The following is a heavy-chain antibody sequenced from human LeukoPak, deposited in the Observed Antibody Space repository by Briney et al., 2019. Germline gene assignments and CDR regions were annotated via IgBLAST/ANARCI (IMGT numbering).Heavy chain of an antibody. CDR1: GFTFSSYA. Sequence: GGSLRLSCAASGFTFSSYAMHWVRQAPGKGLEWVAVISYDGSNKYYADSVKGRFTISRDNSKNTLYLQMNSLRAEDTAVYYCARDRWTSPDAFDIWGQGTMVTVSS. CDR3: ARDRWTSPDAFDI. D-gene: IGHD2-2*01. V-gene: IGHV3-30*04. CDR2: ISYDGSNK. J-gene: IGHJ3*02.